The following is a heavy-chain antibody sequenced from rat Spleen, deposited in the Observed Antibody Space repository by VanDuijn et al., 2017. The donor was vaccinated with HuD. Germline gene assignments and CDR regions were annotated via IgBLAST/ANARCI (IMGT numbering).Heavy chain of an antibody. CDR2: ISSSGGST. J-gene: IGHJ2*01. CDR3: ATETLRSGDYFDY. CDR1: GFTFSDYG. Sequence: EVQLVESDGGLVQPGRSLKLSCAASGFTFSDYGMAWVRQAPTKGLEWVASISSSGGSTYYPDSVKGRFTISRDNAKSTQYLQMDSLRSEDTATYYCATETLRSGDYFDYWGQGVMVTVSS. D-gene: IGHD1-11*01. V-gene: IGHV5S13*01.